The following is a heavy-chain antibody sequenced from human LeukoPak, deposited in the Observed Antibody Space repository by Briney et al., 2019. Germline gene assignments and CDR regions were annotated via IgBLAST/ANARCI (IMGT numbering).Heavy chain of an antibody. CDR1: GGTFTSYA. CDR2: IIPILGIA. Sequence: ASVTLSCNASGGTFTSYAISWVRHAPGQGHGLKGMIIPILGIATYAQKYKGRVTITADKSTSTAYMALSSLRSEDTAVYYWARDTYYYDSSGRYYFDYWGQGTLVTVSS. CDR3: ARDTYYYDSSGRYYFDY. V-gene: IGHV1-69*04. J-gene: IGHJ4*02. D-gene: IGHD3-22*01.